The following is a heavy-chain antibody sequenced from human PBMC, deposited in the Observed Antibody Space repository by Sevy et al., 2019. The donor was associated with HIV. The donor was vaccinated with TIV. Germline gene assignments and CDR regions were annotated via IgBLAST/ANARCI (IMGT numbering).Heavy chain of an antibody. D-gene: IGHD3-22*01. J-gene: IGHJ4*02. CDR2: ITSSGSTK. Sequence: GGSLRLSCIASGFIFSNYEMNWLRQAPGKGLEWVSDITSSGSTKHYADSVKGRFTISRDNGKNSIYLQMNSLRAEDTAVYYCARATYYYDTSGPYFFDFWGQRTLVTVSS. CDR1: GFIFSNYE. V-gene: IGHV3-48*03. CDR3: ARATYYYDTSGPYFFDF.